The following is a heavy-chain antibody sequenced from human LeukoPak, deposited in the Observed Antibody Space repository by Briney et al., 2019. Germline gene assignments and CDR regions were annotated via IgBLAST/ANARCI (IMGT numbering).Heavy chain of an antibody. CDR3: ARDAVVTAAYYYYMDV. D-gene: IGHD2-21*02. Sequence: GGSLRLSCAASGFTFSSYWMSWVRQAPGKGLEWVANIKQDGSEKYYVDSVKGRFTISRDNAKNSLYLQMNGLRAEDTAVYYCARDAVVTAAYYYYMDVWGKGTTVTVSS. V-gene: IGHV3-7*01. CDR1: GFTFSSYW. J-gene: IGHJ6*03. CDR2: IKQDGSEK.